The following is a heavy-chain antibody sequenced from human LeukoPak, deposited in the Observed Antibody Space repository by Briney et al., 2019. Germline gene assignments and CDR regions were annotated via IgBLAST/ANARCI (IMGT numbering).Heavy chain of an antibody. CDR2: IYSDDTT. J-gene: IGHJ4*02. D-gene: IGHD4-17*01. Sequence: GGSLRLSRAASGFTVRRKSMTWVRQAPGKGLAWVSLIYSDDTTSYADSVKGRFTVSRDNSKNALYLQMNSLRVEDTAVFYCASRESGDYPYFDYWGQGTLVTVSS. CDR3: ASRESGDYPYFDY. V-gene: IGHV3-53*01. CDR1: GFTVRRKS.